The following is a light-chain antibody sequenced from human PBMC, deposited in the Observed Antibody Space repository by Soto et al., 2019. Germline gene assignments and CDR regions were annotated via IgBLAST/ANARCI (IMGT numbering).Light chain of an antibody. J-gene: IGLJ2*01. CDR3: RSYTSSSTYVV. CDR1: SIDVGGYNY. CDR2: DVS. V-gene: IGLV2-14*01. Sequence: QSALTQPASVSGSPVQSITISCTGTSIDVGGYNYVSWYQQHPGKAPKLMIYDVSKRPSGVSNRFSGSKSGNTASLTISGLQAEDEADYYCRSYTSSSTYVVFGGGTKLTVL.